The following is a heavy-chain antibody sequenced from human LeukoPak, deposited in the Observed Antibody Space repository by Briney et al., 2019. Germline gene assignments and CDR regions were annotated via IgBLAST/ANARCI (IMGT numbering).Heavy chain of an antibody. J-gene: IGHJ4*02. CDR2: ISSNGGST. D-gene: IGHD5-18*01. CDR1: GFTFSSYA. Sequence: PGGSLRLSCAASGFTFSSYAMHWVRQAPGKGLEYVSAISSNGGSTYYANSVKGRFTISRDNSKNTLYLQMGSMRAEDMAVYYCARGIFEWYPRRIQLWFLDYWGQGTLVTVSS. CDR3: ARGIFEWYPRRIQLWFLDY. V-gene: IGHV3-64*01.